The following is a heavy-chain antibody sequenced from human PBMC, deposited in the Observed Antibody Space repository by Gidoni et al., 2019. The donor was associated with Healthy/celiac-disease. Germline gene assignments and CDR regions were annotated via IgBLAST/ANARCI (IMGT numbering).Heavy chain of an antibody. CDR3: ARGRFLEWFRLVDY. CDR1: GGSISSGGYY. Sequence: QVHLQESGPGLVKPSQTLSLTCTVSGGSISSGGYYWSWIRQHPGKGLEWIGYIYYSGSTYYNPSLKSRVTISVDTSKNQFSLKLSSVTAADTAVYYCARGRFLEWFRLVDYWGQGTLVTVSS. CDR2: IYYSGST. V-gene: IGHV4-31*03. J-gene: IGHJ4*02. D-gene: IGHD3-3*01.